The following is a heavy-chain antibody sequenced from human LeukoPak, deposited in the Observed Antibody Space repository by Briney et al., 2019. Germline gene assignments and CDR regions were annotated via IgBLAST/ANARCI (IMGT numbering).Heavy chain of an antibody. J-gene: IGHJ4*02. Sequence: SETLSLTCAVYGVSFSGCYWSWIRQPPGKGLEWIGEINHSGSTNYNPSLKSRVTISVDTSKNQFSLKLSSVTAADTAVYYCAREGVIDDSSGYYHPFDYWGQGTLVTVSS. CDR3: AREGVIDDSSGYYHPFDY. V-gene: IGHV4-34*01. D-gene: IGHD3-22*01. CDR1: GVSFSGCY. CDR2: INHSGST.